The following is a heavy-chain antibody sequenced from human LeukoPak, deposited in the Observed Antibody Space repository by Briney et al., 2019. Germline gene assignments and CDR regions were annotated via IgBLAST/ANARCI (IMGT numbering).Heavy chain of an antibody. J-gene: IGHJ4*02. V-gene: IGHV4-30-4*01. CDR1: GGSISSGDYY. CDR2: IYYSGGT. D-gene: IGHD6-19*01. Sequence: SETLSLTCTVSGGSISSGDYYWSWIRQPPGKGLEWIGYIYYSGGTYYNPSLKSRVTISVDTSKNQFSLKLSSVTAADTAVYYCARRRGWYPVDYWGQGTLVTVSS. CDR3: ARRRGWYPVDY.